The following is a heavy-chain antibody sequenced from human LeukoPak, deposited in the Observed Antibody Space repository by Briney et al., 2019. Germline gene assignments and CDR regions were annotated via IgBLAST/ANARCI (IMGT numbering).Heavy chain of an antibody. V-gene: IGHV3-33*01. CDR2: IWYDGSNK. J-gene: IGHJ4*02. D-gene: IGHD6-19*01. CDR3: ARVGFSSGWYYFDY. Sequence: GRSLRLSCAASGFTFSSYGMHWVRQAPGKGLEWVAVIWYDGSNKYYADSVEGRFTISRDNSKNTLYLQMNSLRAEDTAVYYCARVGFSSGWYYFDYWGQGTLVTVSS. CDR1: GFTFSSYG.